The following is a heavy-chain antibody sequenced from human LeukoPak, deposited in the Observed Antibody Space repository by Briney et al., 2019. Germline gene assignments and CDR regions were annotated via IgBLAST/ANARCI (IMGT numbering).Heavy chain of an antibody. CDR3: ARGDQTYYYYYGMDV. CDR1: GFTFSSYS. CDR2: ISSSSSTI. J-gene: IGHJ6*02. Sequence: GGSLRLSCAASGFTFSSYSMNWVRQAPGKGLEWVSYISSSSSTIYYADSVKGRFTISRDIAKNTLYLQMNSLRAEDTAVYYCARGDQTYYYYYGMDVWGQGTTVTVSS. V-gene: IGHV3-48*04.